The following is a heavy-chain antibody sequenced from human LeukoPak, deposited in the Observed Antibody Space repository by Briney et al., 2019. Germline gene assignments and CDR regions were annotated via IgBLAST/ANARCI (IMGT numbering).Heavy chain of an antibody. V-gene: IGHV1-18*01. CDR3: ARGIAARSHYYYYMDV. CDR2: ISAYNGNT. D-gene: IGHD6-6*01. J-gene: IGHJ6*03. Sequence: ASVKVSCKASGYTFTSYGISWVRQAPGQGLEWMGWISAYNGNTNYAQKLQGRVTMTTDTSTSTAYMELRSLRSDDTAVYYCARGIAARSHYYYYMDVWGKGTTVTVSS. CDR1: GYTFTSYG.